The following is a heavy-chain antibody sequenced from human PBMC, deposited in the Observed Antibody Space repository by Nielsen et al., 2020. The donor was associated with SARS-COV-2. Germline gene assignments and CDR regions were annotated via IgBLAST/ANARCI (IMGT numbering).Heavy chain of an antibody. CDR1: GASVSSGGYY. D-gene: IGHD1-1*01. CDR3: ARDQLELIMRDIYNWFDP. J-gene: IGHJ5*02. Sequence: SETLSLTCTVSGASVSSGGYYWNWIRRHPGKGLEWIGYIYYSGSTYYNPSLKSRVTISVDTSKNQFSLKLSSVTAADTAVYYCARDQLELIMRDIYNWFDPWGQGTLVTVSS. V-gene: IGHV4-31*03. CDR2: IYYSGST.